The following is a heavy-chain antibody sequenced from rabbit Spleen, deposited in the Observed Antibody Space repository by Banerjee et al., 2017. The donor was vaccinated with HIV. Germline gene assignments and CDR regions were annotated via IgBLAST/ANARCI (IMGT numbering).Heavy chain of an antibody. Sequence: QSLEESGGGLVQPEGSLTLTCKASGFSFSNNDYMCWVRQAPGKGLEWISCIAGSSSGFIYSATWAKGRFTCSKTSSTTVTLQMTSLTVADTATYFCARDTGTSFSTYGMDLWGPGPSSPS. CDR2: IAGSSSGFI. J-gene: IGHJ6*01. D-gene: IGHD7-1*01. CDR3: ARDTGTSFSTYGMDL. CDR1: GFSFSNNDY. V-gene: IGHV1S40*01.